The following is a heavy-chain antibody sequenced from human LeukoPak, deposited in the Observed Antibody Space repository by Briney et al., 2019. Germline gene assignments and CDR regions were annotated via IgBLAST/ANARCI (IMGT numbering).Heavy chain of an antibody. CDR1: GFTFSTYG. CDR2: ISYDGSNK. D-gene: IGHD1-26*01. V-gene: IGHV3-30*18. Sequence: GRSLRLSCAASGFTFSTYGMHWVRQAPGRGLEWVAVISYDGSNKYYADSVKGRFTISRDSSKNTLYLQMNSLGAEDTAVYYCAKVFFSGSYYAASDYWGQGTLVTVSS. CDR3: AKVFFSGSYYAASDY. J-gene: IGHJ4*02.